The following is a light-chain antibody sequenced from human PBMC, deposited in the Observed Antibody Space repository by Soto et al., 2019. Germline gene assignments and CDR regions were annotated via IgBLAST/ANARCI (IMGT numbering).Light chain of an antibody. CDR2: EVS. V-gene: IGLV2-14*01. Sequence: QSALTQPASVSGSPGQSITISCTGTSSDVGYYNYVSWYQQHPGKAPKLLIYEVSNRPSGVSDRFSGSKSGNTASLTISGLQAEDEADYYCCSYAGSSTPWVFGGGTKLTVL. CDR1: SSDVGYYNY. CDR3: CSYAGSSTPWV. J-gene: IGLJ3*02.